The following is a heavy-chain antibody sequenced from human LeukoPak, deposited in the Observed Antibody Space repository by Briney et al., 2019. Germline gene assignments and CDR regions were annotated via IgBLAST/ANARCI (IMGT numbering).Heavy chain of an antibody. D-gene: IGHD3-22*01. V-gene: IGHV1-69*13. CDR1: GGTFSSYA. J-gene: IGHJ6*03. Sequence: SAKLSCKASGGTFSSYAISWVRQATGQGLEWMGRIIPIFRTANYAKQLQGRVTIAADESTSTAYMELSSLRSEDTAVYYCARIYYDSSGYYNRYYYYYMDVWGKGTTVTVSS. CDR2: IIPIFRTA. CDR3: ARIYYDSSGYYNRYYYYYMDV.